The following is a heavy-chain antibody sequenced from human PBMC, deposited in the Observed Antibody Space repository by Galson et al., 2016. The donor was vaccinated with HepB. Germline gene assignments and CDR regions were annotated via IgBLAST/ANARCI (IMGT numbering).Heavy chain of an antibody. CDR2: VSNTDGST. D-gene: IGHD3-3*01. Sequence: SLRLSCAASGFTVSSYAMGWVRQAPGEGLEWVSGVSNTDGSTKYADSVKGRFIISRDDSKNTVYLQMNRLRAGDTAIYYCAKDREVWSGWHGFDLWGRGTLVTVSS. V-gene: IGHV3-23*01. CDR1: GFTVSSYA. CDR3: AKDREVWSGWHGFDL. J-gene: IGHJ2*01.